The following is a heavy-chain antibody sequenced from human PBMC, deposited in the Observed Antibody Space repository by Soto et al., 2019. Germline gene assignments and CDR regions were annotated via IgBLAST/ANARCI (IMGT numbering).Heavy chain of an antibody. CDR3: ARESAAAGTDYYYGMDV. V-gene: IGHV4-31*03. Sequence: SETLSLTCTVSGASISSGGYYWNWTRPHPGKGLEWIGYIYYSGSTYHNPSLKSRVTISVDTSKNQFSLKLSSVTAADTAVYYCARESAAAGTDYYYGMDVWGQGTTVT. CDR2: IYYSGST. CDR1: GASISSGGYY. J-gene: IGHJ6*02. D-gene: IGHD6-13*01.